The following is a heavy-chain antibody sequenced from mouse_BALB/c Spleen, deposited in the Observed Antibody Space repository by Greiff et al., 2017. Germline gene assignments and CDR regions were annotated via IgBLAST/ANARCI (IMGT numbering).Heavy chain of an antibody. V-gene: IGHV5-6-5*01. D-gene: IGHD1-1*01. CDR2: ISSGGST. Sequence: DVKLQESGGGLVKPGGSLKLSCAASGFTFSSYAMSWVRQTPEKRLEWVASISSGGSTYYPDSVKGRFTISRDNARNILYLQMSSLRSEDTAMYYCARAYYGSSLFAYWGQGTLVTVSA. CDR3: ARAYYGSSLFAY. CDR1: GFTFSSYA. J-gene: IGHJ3*01.